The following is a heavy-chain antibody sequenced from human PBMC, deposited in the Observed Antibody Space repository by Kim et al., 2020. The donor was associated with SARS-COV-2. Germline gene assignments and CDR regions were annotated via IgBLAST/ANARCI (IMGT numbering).Heavy chain of an antibody. V-gene: IGHV5-51*01. D-gene: IGHD1-7*01. CDR3: ARSSGMPKYNWNYGPYYYYGMDV. CDR1: GYSFTSYW. CDR2: IYPGDSDT. J-gene: IGHJ6*02. Sequence: GESLKISCKGSGYSFTSYWIGWVRQMPGKGLEWMGIIYPGDSDTRYSPSFQGQVTISADKSISTAYLQWSSLKASDTAMYYCARSSGMPKYNWNYGPYYYYGMDVWGQGTTVTVSS.